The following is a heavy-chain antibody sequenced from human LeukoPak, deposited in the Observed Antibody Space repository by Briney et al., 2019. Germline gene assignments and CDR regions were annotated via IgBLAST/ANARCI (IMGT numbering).Heavy chain of an antibody. V-gene: IGHV3-30*02. J-gene: IGHJ4*02. CDR2: IRYDGSNK. Sequence: SGGSLRLSCAASGFTFSDHYMHWVRQAPGKGLEWVAFIRYDGSNKYYADSVEGRFTISRDNSKNTLYLQMNSLRAEDTAVYYCAKDLKQGAPYYWGQGTLVTVSS. CDR3: AKDLKQGAPYY. CDR1: GFTFSDHY. D-gene: IGHD1-26*01.